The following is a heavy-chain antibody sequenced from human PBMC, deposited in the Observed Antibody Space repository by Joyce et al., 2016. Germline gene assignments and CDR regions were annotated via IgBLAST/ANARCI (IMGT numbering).Heavy chain of an antibody. J-gene: IGHJ4*02. Sequence: QVQLQESGPGLVKPSQTLSLTCTVSGDSIRSASYYWSWIRQHPGMGMEWIGYIFYTGSTNYNPSLKSRVNISIDTANNQFSLKLTSMTAADAAVYYCARDRGGSFLDYWGQGTLVTVSS. CDR3: ARDRGGSFLDY. V-gene: IGHV4-31*03. CDR1: GDSIRSASYY. CDR2: IFYTGST. D-gene: IGHD1-26*01.